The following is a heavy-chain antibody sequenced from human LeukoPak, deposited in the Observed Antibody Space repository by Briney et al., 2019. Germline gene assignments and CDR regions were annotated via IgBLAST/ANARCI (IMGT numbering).Heavy chain of an antibody. CDR2: ISSDGGST. D-gene: IGHD3-10*01. CDR3: VKDFYSGSGSRALGNY. V-gene: IGHV3-64D*06. Sequence: SGGSLRLSCSASRFTFSNYAMHWVRQAPGKGLEYVSAISSDGGSTYYADSVKGRFTISRDNSKNTLFLQMSSLRAEDTAIYYCVKDFYSGSGSRALGNYRGQGTLVTVSS. CDR1: RFTFSNYA. J-gene: IGHJ4*02.